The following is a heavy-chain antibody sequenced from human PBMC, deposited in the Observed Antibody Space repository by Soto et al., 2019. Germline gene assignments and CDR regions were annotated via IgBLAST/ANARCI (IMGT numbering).Heavy chain of an antibody. CDR1: GYTFTVNH. J-gene: IGHJ3*02. CDR2: INVNSGGT. D-gene: IGHD6-19*01. CDR3: ARDRGGNGSLYAFDI. V-gene: IGHV1-2*02. Sequence: ASVKVSCKTSGYTFTVNHMHWVRQAPGQGLEWMGWINVNSGGTNYAEKFQGRVTMTRDTSISTAYMELSRLTSDDTAVYYCARDRGGNGSLYAFDIWGQGTLVTVSS.